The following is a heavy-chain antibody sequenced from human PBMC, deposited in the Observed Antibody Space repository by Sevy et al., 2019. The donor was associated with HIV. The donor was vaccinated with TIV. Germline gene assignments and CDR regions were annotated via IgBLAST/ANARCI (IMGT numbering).Heavy chain of an antibody. CDR1: GFTFTDYY. D-gene: IGHD1-26*01. J-gene: IGHJ4*01. CDR2: INPNDGAS. Sequence: ASAKVSCEASGFTFTDYYIHWVRQAPGQGLEWMGWINPNDGASRSAQRFQGRVTLTRDTSIGTSYLEVSRLQSDDTAIYFCTRDGIYTHPWEFDYWSRGALVTVSS. V-gene: IGHV1-2*02. CDR3: TRDGIYTHPWEFDY.